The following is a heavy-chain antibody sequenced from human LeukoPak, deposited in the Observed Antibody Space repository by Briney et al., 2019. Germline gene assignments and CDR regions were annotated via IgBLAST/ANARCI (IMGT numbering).Heavy chain of an antibody. Sequence: GGSLRLSCAASGFTFSNYAMSWVRQAPGKGLEWVAGISGTGGSTHYADSVKGRFTISRDNSKNTMYLQMRNLRVEHTAVYYCAKVVAGNIDYYFDYWGQGILVAVSS. D-gene: IGHD2/OR15-2a*01. CDR1: GFTFSNYA. CDR3: AKVVAGNIDYYFDY. J-gene: IGHJ4*02. CDR2: ISGTGGST. V-gene: IGHV3-23*01.